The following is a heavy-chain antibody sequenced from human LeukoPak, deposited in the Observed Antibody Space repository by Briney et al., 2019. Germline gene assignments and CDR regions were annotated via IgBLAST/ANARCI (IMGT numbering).Heavy chain of an antibody. Sequence: GASVTVSCKASGHTFPRYGISWVRGAPEQGLEWIGWIQTYTNYAQKFQGRINMTRVTAKGTAYMELRSLRSDYTAVYYCVRAHDSSGFVSVGDNDVFDIWGQGTMVTVSS. CDR2: IQTYT. CDR3: VRAHDSSGFVSVGDNDVFDI. V-gene: IGHV1-18*04. J-gene: IGHJ3*02. CDR1: GHTFPRYG. D-gene: IGHD3-22*01.